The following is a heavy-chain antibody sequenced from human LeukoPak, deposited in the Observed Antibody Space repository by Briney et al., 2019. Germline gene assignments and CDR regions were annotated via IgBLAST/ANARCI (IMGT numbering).Heavy chain of an antibody. D-gene: IGHD5-18*01. CDR3: ARVGLGYSYGNYYYYYYMDV. CDR2: INYSGST. J-gene: IGHJ6*03. V-gene: IGHV4-34*01. CDR1: GGSISSYY. Sequence: SETLSLTCTVSGGSISSYYWSWIRQPPGKGLEWIGEINYSGSTNYNPSLKSRVTISVDTSKNQFSLKLSSVTAADTAVYYCARVGLGYSYGNYYYYYYMDVWGKGTTVTVSS.